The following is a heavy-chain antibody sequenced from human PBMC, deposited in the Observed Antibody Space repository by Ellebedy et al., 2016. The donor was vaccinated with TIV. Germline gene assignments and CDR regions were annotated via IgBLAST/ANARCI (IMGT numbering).Heavy chain of an antibody. CDR3: ARSQAQTYFGGVVVGGHFDY. V-gene: IGHV4-59*01. CDR1: DGSISSYY. CDR2: GYDSGST. D-gene: IGHD3-16*02. Sequence: SETLSLTXTVSDGSISSYYWSWIRQSPGKGLEWMGYGYDSGSTNYNPSLQRRVTLSIDTSTNQFSLELKSVTAADTAFYFCARSQAQTYFGGVVVGGHFDYWGQGILVTVSS. J-gene: IGHJ4*02.